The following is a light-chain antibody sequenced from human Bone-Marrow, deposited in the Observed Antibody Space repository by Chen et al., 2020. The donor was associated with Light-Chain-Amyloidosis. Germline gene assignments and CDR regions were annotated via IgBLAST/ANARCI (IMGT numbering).Light chain of an antibody. V-gene: IGLV3-21*02. CDR2: DDS. Sequence: SYVLTQPFSVSVAPGQTATTACGGNNIGSTSVHWYQQTTGQAPLLVVYDDSDRPSGIPERLSGSNSGNTATLTISRVEAGDEADYYCQVWDRSSDRPVFGGGTKLTVL. J-gene: IGLJ3*02. CDR1: NIGSTS. CDR3: QVWDRSSDRPV.